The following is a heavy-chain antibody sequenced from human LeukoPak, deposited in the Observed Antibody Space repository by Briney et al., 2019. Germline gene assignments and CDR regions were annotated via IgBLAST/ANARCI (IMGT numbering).Heavy chain of an antibody. CDR2: IYPGDSDT. D-gene: IGHD1-26*01. J-gene: IGHJ4*02. V-gene: IGHV5-51*01. CDR3: ARPPPYNAGSYPNY. Sequence: GESLKISCKGSGYSFTNYWIGWVRQMPGKGLEWMGNIYPGDSDTRYSPSFQGQVTISADKSVSTAYLQWSSLKASDTAMYYCARPPPYNAGSYPNYWGQGTLVTVSS. CDR1: GYSFTNYW.